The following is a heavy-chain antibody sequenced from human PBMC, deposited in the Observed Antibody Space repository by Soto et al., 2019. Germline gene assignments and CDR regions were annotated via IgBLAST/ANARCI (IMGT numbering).Heavy chain of an antibody. J-gene: IGHJ6*02. Sequence: SETLSLTCTVSGGSISSYYWSWIRQPAGKGLEWIGRIYTSGSTNYNPSLKSRVTMSLDTSKNQFSLKLTSVTAADTALYYCARGNCSSPICYSFSGYYGMDVWGQGTTVTVSS. CDR3: ARGNCSSPICYSFSGYYGMDV. D-gene: IGHD2-2*01. CDR1: GGSISSYY. CDR2: IYTSGST. V-gene: IGHV4-4*07.